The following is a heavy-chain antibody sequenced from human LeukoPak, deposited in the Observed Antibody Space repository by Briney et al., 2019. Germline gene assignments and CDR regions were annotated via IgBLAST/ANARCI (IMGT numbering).Heavy chain of an antibody. Sequence: ASVKVSCKASGGTFSSYAISWVRQAPGQGLEWMGGIIPIFGTANYAQKFQGRVTITADESTSTAYMELSSLRSEDTAVYYCARSGPLGVVIILGNYYYGMDVWGQGTTATVSS. J-gene: IGHJ6*02. CDR3: ARSGPLGVVIILGNYYYGMDV. CDR2: IIPIFGTA. CDR1: GGTFSSYA. D-gene: IGHD3-3*01. V-gene: IGHV1-69*13.